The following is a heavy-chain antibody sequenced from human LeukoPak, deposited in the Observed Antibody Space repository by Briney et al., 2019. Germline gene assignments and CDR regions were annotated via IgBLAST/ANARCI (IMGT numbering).Heavy chain of an antibody. CDR1: GYTFTSYG. V-gene: IGHV1-18*01. J-gene: IGHJ4*02. Sequence: VASVKVSCKASGYTFTSYGISWVRQAPGQGLEWMGWISAYNGNTNYAQKLQGRVTMTTDTSTSTAYMELRSLRSDDTAVYYCARVVRYYDSSGYRPYYFDYWGQGTLVTVSS. CDR3: ARVVRYYDSSGYRPYYFDY. CDR2: ISAYNGNT. D-gene: IGHD3-22*01.